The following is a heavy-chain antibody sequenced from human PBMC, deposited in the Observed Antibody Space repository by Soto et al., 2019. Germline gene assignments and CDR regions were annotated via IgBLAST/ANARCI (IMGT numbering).Heavy chain of an antibody. D-gene: IGHD3-10*01. Sequence: QVHLVQSGAEVKKPGASVKVSCKASGYSFTGNSIHWVRQAPGQGLEWMGWIHPSNGGTNYAQKXXXXXXXXXXXXXXXXXXXXXXLXSDDTAVYYCAIQRSGVVYWGQGTLVTVSS. CDR1: GYSFTGNS. J-gene: IGHJ4*02. V-gene: IGHV1-2*02. CDR3: AIQRSGVVY. CDR2: IHPSNGGT.